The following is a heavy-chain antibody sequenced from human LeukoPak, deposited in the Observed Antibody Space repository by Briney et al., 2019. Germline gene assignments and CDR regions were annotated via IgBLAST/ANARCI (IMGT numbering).Heavy chain of an antibody. J-gene: IGHJ4*02. CDR2: ISSSSSYI. Sequence: GGSLRLSCAASGFIFSTYSMNWARQAPGRGLEWVSSISSSSSYIYYADSVKGRFTISRDNAKNSLYLQMHSLRAEDTAVYYCAKQGVRGVIDYFDYWGQGTLVTVSS. CDR1: GFIFSTYS. CDR3: AKQGVRGVIDYFDY. D-gene: IGHD3-10*01. V-gene: IGHV3-21*04.